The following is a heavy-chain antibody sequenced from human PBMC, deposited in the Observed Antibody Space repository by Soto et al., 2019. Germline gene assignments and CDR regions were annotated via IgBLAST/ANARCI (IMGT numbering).Heavy chain of an antibody. V-gene: IGHV4-59*01. Sequence: SETLSLTCTVSGGSIPNYYCSWFRQPPGKGLEWIGYIRYDGYSVYNLSLKRRVTMSMDTSKTQFPLKLSSVTAADTAVYYCARALEEWELLIGAFDIWGQGTMVTVSS. CDR2: IRYDGYS. CDR1: GGSIPNYY. J-gene: IGHJ3*02. CDR3: ARALEEWELLIGAFDI. D-gene: IGHD1-26*01.